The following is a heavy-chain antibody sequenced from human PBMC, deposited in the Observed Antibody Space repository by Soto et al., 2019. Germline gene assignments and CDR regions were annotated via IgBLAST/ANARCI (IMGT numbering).Heavy chain of an antibody. CDR2: INPNSGGT. CDR1: GYTFTGYY. V-gene: IGHV1-2*04. CDR3: SVGSRNCSGVSGPPSSFAF. Sequence: ASVKVSCKASGYTFTGYYMHWVRQAPGQGLEWMGWINPNSGGTNYAQKFQGWVTMTRDTSISTAYMELSRLRSDDTAVYYWSVGSRNCSGVSGPPSSFAFWGQGNLVPVS. J-gene: IGHJ4*02. D-gene: IGHD2-15*01.